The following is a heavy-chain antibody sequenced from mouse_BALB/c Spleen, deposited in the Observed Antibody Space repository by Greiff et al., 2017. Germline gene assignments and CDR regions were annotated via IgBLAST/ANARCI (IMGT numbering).Heavy chain of an antibody. D-gene: IGHD2-10*02. CDR1: GYAFSSYW. CDR2: IYPGDGDT. Sequence: QVQLKQSGAELVRPGSSVKISCKASGYAFSSYWMNWVKQRPGQGLEWIGQIYPGDGDTNYNGKFKGKATLTADKSSSTAYMQLSSLTSEDSAVYFCARYGNYDVYYFDDWGQGTTLTVSS. V-gene: IGHV1-80*01. J-gene: IGHJ2*01. CDR3: ARYGNYDVYYFDD.